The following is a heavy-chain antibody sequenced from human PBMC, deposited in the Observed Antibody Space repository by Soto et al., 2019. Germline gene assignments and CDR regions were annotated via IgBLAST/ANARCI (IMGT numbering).Heavy chain of an antibody. V-gene: IGHV4-59*01. CDR3: ARGKTVTSFDY. D-gene: IGHD4-17*01. Sequence: QVQLQESGPGLVKPSETLSLTCTVSGGSISSYYWSWIRQPPGKGLEWIGYIYYNGSTNYNPSLKSRVTISVDTSKNQFSLKLSSVTAADTAVYYCARGKTVTSFDYWGQGTLVTVSS. CDR1: GGSISSYY. CDR2: IYYNGST. J-gene: IGHJ4*02.